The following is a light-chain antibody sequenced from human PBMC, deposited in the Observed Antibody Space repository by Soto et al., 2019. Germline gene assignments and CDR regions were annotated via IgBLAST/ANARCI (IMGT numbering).Light chain of an antibody. J-gene: IGKJ1*01. CDR1: QSVSSSY. V-gene: IGKV3-20*01. CDR2: DTT. Sequence: EIVLTQSPGTLSLSPGERATLSCRASQSVSSSYLAWYQQKPGQAPRLIIYDTTSRATGIPDRFSGSGSGTDFTLDISRLEPEDFAVYYCQQCGSSPSFGQGTKVELK. CDR3: QQCGSSPS.